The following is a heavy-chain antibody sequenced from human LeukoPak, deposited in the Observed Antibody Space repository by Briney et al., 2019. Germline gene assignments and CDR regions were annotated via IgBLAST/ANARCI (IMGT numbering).Heavy chain of an antibody. CDR1: GFSLSTSGVG. Sequence: SGPTLVKPTQTLTLTCTFSGFSLSTSGVGVGWIRQPPGKALEWLALIYWNDDKRYSPSLKSRLTITKDTSKNQVVLTMTNMDPVDTATYYCAHATYYYDSSGHYYRDFDYWGQGTLVTVSS. V-gene: IGHV2-5*01. CDR2: IYWNDDK. CDR3: AHATYYYDSSGHYYRDFDY. D-gene: IGHD3-22*01. J-gene: IGHJ4*02.